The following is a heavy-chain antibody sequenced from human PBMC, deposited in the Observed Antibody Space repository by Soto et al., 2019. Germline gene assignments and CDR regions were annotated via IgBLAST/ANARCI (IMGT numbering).Heavy chain of an antibody. D-gene: IGHD2-2*01. CDR2: VYTSGIT. CDR1: GDSIIGYY. J-gene: IGHJ4*02. CDR3: ARDDKGVSAAMLY. V-gene: IGHV4-4*07. Sequence: LSLTCSVSGDSIIGYYWYWIRQPAGKGLAWIGRVYTSGITNYNPSLKSRVTMSVDTSKNQFSLKLTSVTAADTAVYYCARDDKGVSAAMLYWGQGTLVTVSS.